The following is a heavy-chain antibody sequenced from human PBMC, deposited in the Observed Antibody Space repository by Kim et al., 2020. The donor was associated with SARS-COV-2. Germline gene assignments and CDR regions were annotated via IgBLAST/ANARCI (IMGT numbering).Heavy chain of an antibody. Sequence: GGSLRLSCAASGFTFSSYAMSWVRQAPGKGLEWVSAISGSGGSTYYADSVKGRFTISRDNSKNTLYLQMNSLRAEDTAVYYCAKARIPGHYYGMDVWGQGTTVTGSS. CDR2: ISGSGGST. V-gene: IGHV3-23*01. CDR3: AKARIPGHYYGMDV. CDR1: GFTFSSYA. J-gene: IGHJ6*02.